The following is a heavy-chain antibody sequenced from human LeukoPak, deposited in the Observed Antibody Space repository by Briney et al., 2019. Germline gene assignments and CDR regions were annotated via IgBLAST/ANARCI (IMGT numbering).Heavy chain of an antibody. J-gene: IGHJ4*02. CDR2: ISSSSSYI. V-gene: IGHV3-21*01. CDR1: GFTVSSSY. Sequence: NPGGSLRLSCAASGFTVSSSYMNWVRQAPGKGLEWVSSISSSSSYIYYADSVKGRFTISRDNAKNSLYLQMNSLRAEDTAVYYCARLKGYSSSWYEDYWGQGTLVTVSS. CDR3: ARLKGYSSSWYEDY. D-gene: IGHD6-13*01.